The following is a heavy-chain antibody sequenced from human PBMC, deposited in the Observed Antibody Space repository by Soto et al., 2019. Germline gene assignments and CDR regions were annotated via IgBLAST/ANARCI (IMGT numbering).Heavy chain of an antibody. V-gene: IGHV4-39*01. J-gene: IGHJ5*02. CDR3: ARRGIVGATTGWFDP. CDR2: LYYSGST. D-gene: IGHD1-26*01. CDR1: GGSISSSSYY. Sequence: QLQLQESGPGLVKPSETLSLTCTVSGGSISSSSYYWGWIRQPPGKGLEWIGSLYYSGSTYYNPSLKCRGTISVDTSKNQFSLKLRSVTAADTAVYYCARRGIVGATTGWFDPCGQGTLVTVSS.